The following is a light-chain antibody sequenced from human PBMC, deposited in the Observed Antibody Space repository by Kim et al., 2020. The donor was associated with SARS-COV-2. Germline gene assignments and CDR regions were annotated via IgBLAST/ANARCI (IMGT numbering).Light chain of an antibody. V-gene: IGLV1-51*01. CDR3: GTWDTSLSAVV. J-gene: IGLJ2*01. CDR2: DNN. CDR1: RSNIGNIY. Sequence: GQRVTISCSGRRSNIGNIYVSWYQQLPGTAPRLLIYDNNKRPSGIPDRFSGSKSGTSATLGITGLQTGDAADYYCGTWDTSLSAVVFGGGTKLTVL.